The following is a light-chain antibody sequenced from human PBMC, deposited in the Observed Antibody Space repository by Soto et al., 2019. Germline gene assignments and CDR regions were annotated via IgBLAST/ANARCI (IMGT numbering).Light chain of an antibody. Sequence: QSALTQPASVSGSPGQSITISCTGTSSDVGGYNYVSWYQQHPGKAPKLMIYEVSNRPSGVSNRFSGSKSGNTASLTISGLHAEDDADYYCSSYTSSSTQLVFGTGTKLTVL. CDR2: EVS. V-gene: IGLV2-14*01. CDR3: SSYTSSSTQLV. CDR1: SSDVGGYNY. J-gene: IGLJ1*01.